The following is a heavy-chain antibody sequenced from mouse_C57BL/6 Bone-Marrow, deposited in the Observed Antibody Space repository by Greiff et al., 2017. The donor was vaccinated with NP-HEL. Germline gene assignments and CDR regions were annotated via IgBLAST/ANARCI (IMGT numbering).Heavy chain of an antibody. Sequence: EVHLVESGGDLVKPGGSLKLSCAASGFTFSSYGMSWVRQTPDKRLEWVATISSGGSYTYYPDSVKGRFTISRDNAKNTLYLQMSSLKSEDTAMYYCARQGPYAMDYWGQGTSVTVSS. J-gene: IGHJ4*01. V-gene: IGHV5-6*01. CDR2: ISSGGSYT. CDR1: GFTFSSYG. CDR3: ARQGPYAMDY.